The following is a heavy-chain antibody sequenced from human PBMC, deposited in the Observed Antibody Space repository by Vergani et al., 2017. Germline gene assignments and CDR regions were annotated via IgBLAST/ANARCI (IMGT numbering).Heavy chain of an antibody. CDR3: ARGRQYSSSWYAGYYFDY. D-gene: IGHD6-13*01. V-gene: IGHV4-34*01. J-gene: IGHJ4*02. Sequence: QVQLQQWGAGLLKPSETLSLTCAVYGGSFSGYYWSWIRQPPGKGLEWIGEINHSGSTNSNPSLKSRVTISVDTSKNQFSLKLSSVTAADTAVYYCARGRQYSSSWYAGYYFDYWGQGTLVTVSS. CDR2: INHSGST. CDR1: GGSFSGYY.